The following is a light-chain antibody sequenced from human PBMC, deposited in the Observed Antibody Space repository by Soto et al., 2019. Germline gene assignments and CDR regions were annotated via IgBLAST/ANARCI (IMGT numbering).Light chain of an antibody. CDR3: SSYTVISTLV. Sequence: QSALTQPASVSGSPGQSITISCTGTSNDIGAFNYVSWYQQHPGKAPTLMISEVSNRPSGVSNRFSGSKSGNTASLTISGLQAEDEADYYCSSYTVISTLVFGTGTKFTVL. V-gene: IGLV2-14*01. CDR1: SNDIGAFNY. CDR2: EVS. J-gene: IGLJ1*01.